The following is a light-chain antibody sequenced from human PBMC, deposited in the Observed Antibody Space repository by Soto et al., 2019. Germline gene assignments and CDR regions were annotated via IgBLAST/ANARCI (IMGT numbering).Light chain of an antibody. Sequence: IVLTKSPDSLSLSTGEIATLSCRASQSVSSYLAWYQQKPGQAPRLLIYDASNRATGIPARFSGSGSGTDFTLTISSLEPEDFAVYYCQQRSKWPPTFGPGTKVDIK. J-gene: IGKJ3*01. CDR3: QQRSKWPPT. V-gene: IGKV3-11*01. CDR1: QSVSSY. CDR2: DAS.